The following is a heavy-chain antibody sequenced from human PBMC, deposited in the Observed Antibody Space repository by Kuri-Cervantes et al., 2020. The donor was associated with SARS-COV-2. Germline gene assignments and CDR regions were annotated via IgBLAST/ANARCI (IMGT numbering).Heavy chain of an antibody. D-gene: IGHD5-12*01. Sequence: LRLSCTVSGYSISSGYYWSWIRQPAGKGLEWIGRIRTSGSSNYNPSLRSRVTMSVDTSKNQVSLKLRSVTAADTAVYYCARHGGYDHLRPHYYYYYYMDVWGKGTTGTASS. CDR2: IRTSGSS. J-gene: IGHJ6*03. CDR1: GYSISSGYY. CDR3: ARHGGYDHLRPHYYYYYYMDV. V-gene: IGHV4-61*02.